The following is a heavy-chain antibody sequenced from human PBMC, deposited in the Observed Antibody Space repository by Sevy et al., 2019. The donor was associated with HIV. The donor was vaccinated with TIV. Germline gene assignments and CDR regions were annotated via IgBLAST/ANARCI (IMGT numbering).Heavy chain of an antibody. Sequence: GGSLRLSCAASGFSFRDYSMSWVRQAPGKGLEWVSKINGGGSIAYYEDSVKGRFTISRDNSENMLYLQMNSLRAEVTAVYYCAKDGDYISRWFDHWGQGTLVTVSS. CDR2: INGGGSIA. D-gene: IGHD4-17*01. J-gene: IGHJ5*02. V-gene: IGHV3-23*01. CDR1: GFSFRDYS. CDR3: AKDGDYISRWFDH.